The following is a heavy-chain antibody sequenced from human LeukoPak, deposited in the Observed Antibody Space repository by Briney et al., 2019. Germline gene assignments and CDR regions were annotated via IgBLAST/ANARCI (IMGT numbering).Heavy chain of an antibody. D-gene: IGHD2-21*01. Sequence: GGSLRLSCAASGFTFSSYAMSWVRQAPGKGLEWVSAISGSGGSTYYADSVKGRFTISRDNSKNTLYLQMNSLRAEDTAVYYCARDYEGDWSFWFDPWGQGTLVTVSS. CDR3: ARDYEGDWSFWFDP. V-gene: IGHV3-23*01. CDR1: GFTFSSYA. CDR2: ISGSGGST. J-gene: IGHJ5*02.